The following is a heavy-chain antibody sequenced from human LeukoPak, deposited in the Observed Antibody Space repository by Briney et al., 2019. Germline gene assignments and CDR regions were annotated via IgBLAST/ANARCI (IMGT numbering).Heavy chain of an antibody. V-gene: IGHV4-38-2*01. CDR3: ARIWGSGRVLDY. D-gene: IGHD3-10*01. CDR1: GYSISSGFY. J-gene: IGHJ4*02. Sequence: SETLSLTCAVSGYSISSGFYWVWIGQPPGKGLEWIGTIFHSGSTYYNPSLKSRVTISVDTSKNQFSLKLSSVTAADTAVYFCARIWGSGRVLDYWGQGTLVTVSS. CDR2: IFHSGST.